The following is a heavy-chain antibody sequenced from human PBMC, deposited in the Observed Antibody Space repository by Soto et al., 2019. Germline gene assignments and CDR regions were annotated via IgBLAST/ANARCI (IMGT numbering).Heavy chain of an antibody. CDR2: ISGSGDIT. Sequence: PRGSLGLSFAAPGFTFSTYGMHWVRQAPGKGLEWVSAISGSGDITYYADSVKGRFTISRDNSKDTLYLQMDSLRAEDTAIYYCAKDWRTTVASPEYFQHWGQGT. D-gene: IGHD4-17*01. CDR3: AKDWRTTVASPEYFQH. V-gene: IGHV3-23*01. J-gene: IGHJ1*01. CDR1: GFTFSTYG.